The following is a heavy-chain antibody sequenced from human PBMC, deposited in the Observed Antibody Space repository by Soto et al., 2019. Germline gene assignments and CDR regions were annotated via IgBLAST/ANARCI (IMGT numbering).Heavy chain of an antibody. V-gene: IGHV3-23*01. CDR3: ARAGREWGTDCYSLFVHA. D-gene: IGHD2-21*02. CDR2: ITNNGANI. Sequence: EVHLLESGGGLVQPGGSLRLSCAASGFTFNNYAMSWVRQAPGKGLEWVSGITNNGANIQYVDSVKGWFTISSDNSRFPLFLQVHGLRAEDTAVYYCARAGREWGTDCYSLFVHAWDQGTLVSFSS. J-gene: IGHJ5*02. CDR1: GFTFNNYA.